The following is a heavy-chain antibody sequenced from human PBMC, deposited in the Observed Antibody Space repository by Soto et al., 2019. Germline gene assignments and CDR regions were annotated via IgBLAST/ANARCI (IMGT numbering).Heavy chain of an antibody. CDR2: INSDGSST. Sequence: EVQLVESGGGLVQPGGSLRLSCAVSGLTFSNYWMNWVRQAPGKGLVWVSRINSDGSSTDYADSVKGRFTISRDNARNTLCLEMHRLRAEDTAFYYCGRGGRIVGAASVDWGQGTVVTVSS. V-gene: IGHV3-74*01. CDR1: GLTFSNYW. D-gene: IGHD6-19*01. J-gene: IGHJ1*01. CDR3: GRGGRIVGAASVD.